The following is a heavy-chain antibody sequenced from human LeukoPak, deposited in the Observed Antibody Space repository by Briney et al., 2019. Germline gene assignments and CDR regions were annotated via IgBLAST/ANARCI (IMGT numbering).Heavy chain of an antibody. V-gene: IGHV1-46*01. CDR2: INPSGGST. CDR1: GYTFSIYY. J-gene: IGHJ3*02. Sequence: ASVKVSFKASGYTFSIYYMHWVRQAPGQGLEWMGIINPSGGSTSYAQKFQGRVTMTRDTSTSTVYMELSSLRSEDTAVYYCARGLQIRGDVFDIWGQGTMVTVSS. CDR3: ARGLQIRGDVFDI.